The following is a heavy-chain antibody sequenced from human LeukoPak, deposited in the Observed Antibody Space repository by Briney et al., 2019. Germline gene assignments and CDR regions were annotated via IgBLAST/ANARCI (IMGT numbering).Heavy chain of an antibody. CDR1: GYTFTSYG. CDR3: ARAAHLRYGSGSYNNY. V-gene: IGHV1-18*01. J-gene: IGHJ4*02. CDR2: ISAYNGNT. D-gene: IGHD3-10*01. Sequence: ASVNVSCKASGYTFTSYGISWVRQAPGQGLEWMGWISAYNGNTNYAQKLQGRVTMTPDTSTSTAYMELRSLRSDDTAVYYSARAAHLRYGSGSYNNYWGQGTLVTVSS.